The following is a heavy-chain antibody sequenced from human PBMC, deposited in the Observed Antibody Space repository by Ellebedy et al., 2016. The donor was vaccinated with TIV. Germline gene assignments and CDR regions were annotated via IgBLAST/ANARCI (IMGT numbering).Heavy chain of an antibody. CDR3: ARKTRIDY. CDR2: IKQDGSEK. J-gene: IGHJ4*02. V-gene: IGHV3-7*01. CDR1: GFSFNTYW. Sequence: GESLKISCAASGFSFNTYWMSWARQAPGKGLEWVANIKQDGSEKYYVDSVRGRFTISRDNAKNSLYLQMTSLRAEDTAVYYCARKTRIDYWGQGTLVTVSS. D-gene: IGHD1-26*01.